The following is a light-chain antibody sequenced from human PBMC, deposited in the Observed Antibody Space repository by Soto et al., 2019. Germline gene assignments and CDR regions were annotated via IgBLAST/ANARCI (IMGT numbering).Light chain of an antibody. CDR2: AAS. V-gene: IGKV1-39*01. CDR3: LQGYDTPIT. Sequence: EIEMTQSPSSLSASVGDRVTITCRASQNIITFLNWYQQKPGQAPKFLIYAASSLQSGVPSRFSVRGSGTDFTLTITSLQPEDFATYFCLQGYDTPITFGQGTRLEIK. J-gene: IGKJ5*01. CDR1: QNIITF.